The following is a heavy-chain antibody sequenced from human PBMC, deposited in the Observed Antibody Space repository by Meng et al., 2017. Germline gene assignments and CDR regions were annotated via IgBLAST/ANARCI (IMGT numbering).Heavy chain of an antibody. V-gene: IGHV4-39*07. J-gene: IGHJ4*02. CDR1: GGSISSSSYY. CDR2: IYYSGST. D-gene: IGHD1-26*01. Sequence: GSLRLSCTVSGGSISSSSYYWGWIRQPPGKGLEWIGSIYYSGSTYYNPSLKSRVTISVDTSKNQFSLKLSSVTAADTAVYYCARGSYGYFDYWGQGTLVTVSS. CDR3: ARGSYGYFDY.